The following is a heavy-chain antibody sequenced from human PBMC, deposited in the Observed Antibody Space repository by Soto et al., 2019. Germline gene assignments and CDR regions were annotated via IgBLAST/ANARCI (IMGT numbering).Heavy chain of an antibody. V-gene: IGHV4-31*03. CDR1: GGSISSGGYY. CDR3: ARDESDILTGYPYGMDV. J-gene: IGHJ6*02. D-gene: IGHD3-9*01. CDR2: IYYSGST. Sequence: QVQLQESGPGLVKPSQTLSLTCTVSGGSISSGGYYWSWIRQHPGKGLGWIGYIYYSGSTYYNPSLKSRVTISVDTSKNQFSLKLSSVTAADTAVYYCARDESDILTGYPYGMDVWGQGTTVTVSS.